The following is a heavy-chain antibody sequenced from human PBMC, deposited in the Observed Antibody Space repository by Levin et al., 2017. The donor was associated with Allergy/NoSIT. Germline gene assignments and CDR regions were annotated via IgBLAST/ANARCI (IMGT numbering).Heavy chain of an antibody. V-gene: IGHV1-18*01. Sequence: ASVKVSCKASGYTFTSYGINWLRQAPGQGLEWMGWISGYNGNTNYAQKLQGRVTMTTDTSTSTAYMELRSLRSDDTAVYYCARAANYYDSGGGGDYFDYWGQGTLVTVSS. D-gene: IGHD3-22*01. CDR1: GYTFTSYG. CDR2: ISGYNGNT. J-gene: IGHJ4*02. CDR3: ARAANYYDSGGGGDYFDY.